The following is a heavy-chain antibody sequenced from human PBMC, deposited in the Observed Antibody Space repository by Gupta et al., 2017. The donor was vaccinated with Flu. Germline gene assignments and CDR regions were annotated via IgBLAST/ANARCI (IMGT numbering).Heavy chain of an antibody. Sequence: QVQLQESGPGLVKPSETLSLTCTVSGGSISSYYWSWIRQPPGKGLEWIGYIYYSGSTNYNPSLKSRVTISVDTSKNQFSLKLSSVTAADTAVYYCARDLFSIGTTVNSGVLWYGMDVWGQGTTVTVSS. CDR2: IYYSGST. CDR3: ARDLFSIGTTVNSGVLWYGMDV. J-gene: IGHJ6*02. CDR1: GGSISSYY. V-gene: IGHV4-59*01. D-gene: IGHD4-4*01.